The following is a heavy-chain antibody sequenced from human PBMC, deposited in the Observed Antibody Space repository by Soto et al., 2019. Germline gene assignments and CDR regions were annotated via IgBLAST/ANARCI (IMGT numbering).Heavy chain of an antibody. CDR2: IYPGDSEA. J-gene: IGHJ4*02. D-gene: IGHD2-15*01. CDR1: GYSFASHW. CDR3: AKSGPGSGETCYRHVDY. Sequence: GESLKISCRGSGYSFASHWIGWVRQMPGKGLEWMGVIYPGDSEAKYSPSFQGQVTISADKSINTAYLQWSSLKASDSAMYYCAKSGPGSGETCYRHVDYWGQGALVTVSS. V-gene: IGHV5-51*01.